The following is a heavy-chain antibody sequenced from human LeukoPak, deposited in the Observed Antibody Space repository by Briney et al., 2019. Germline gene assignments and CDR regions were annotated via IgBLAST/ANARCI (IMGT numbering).Heavy chain of an antibody. CDR3: ARLGMDTAMAEGFDY. Sequence: PGGSLRLSCAASGFTFSSYSMNWVRQAPGKGLEWVSSISSSSSYIYYADSVKGRFTISRDNAKNSLYLQMNSLRAEDTAVYYCARLGMDTAMAEGFDYWGQGTLVTVSS. D-gene: IGHD5-18*01. CDR1: GFTFSSYS. V-gene: IGHV3-21*01. J-gene: IGHJ4*02. CDR2: ISSSSSYI.